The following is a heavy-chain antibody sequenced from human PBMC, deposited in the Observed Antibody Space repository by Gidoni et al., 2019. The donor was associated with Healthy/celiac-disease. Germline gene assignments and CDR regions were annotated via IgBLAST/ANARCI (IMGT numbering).Heavy chain of an antibody. J-gene: IGHJ4*02. V-gene: IGHV1-69*08. CDR1: GGTLSSYT. CDR2: IIPIHGIA. Sequence: QVQLVQSGPVVKKPGSLVKVSCKASGGTLSSYTISWVRQAPGQGLEWMGRIIPIHGIANYAQKFQGRVTITADKSTSTAYMELSSLRSEDTAVYYCAREGGTGYGGNSEGYWGQGTLVTVSS. D-gene: IGHD4-17*01. CDR3: AREGGTGYGGNSEGY.